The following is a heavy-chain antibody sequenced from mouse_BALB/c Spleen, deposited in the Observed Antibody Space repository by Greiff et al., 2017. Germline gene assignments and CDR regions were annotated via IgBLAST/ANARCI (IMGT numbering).Heavy chain of an antibody. CDR2: ISSGGSYT. V-gene: IGHV5-6-4*01. CDR1: GFTFSSYT. J-gene: IGHJ2*01. Sequence: EVMLVESGGGLVKPGGSLKLSCAASGFTFSSYTMSWVRQTPEKRLEWVATISSGGSYTYYPDSVKGRFTISRDNAKNTLYLQMSSLKSEDTAMYYCTRDPLPSTMITTRDYFDDWGQGTTLTVAA. D-gene: IGHD2-4*01. CDR3: TRDPLPSTMITTRDYFDD.